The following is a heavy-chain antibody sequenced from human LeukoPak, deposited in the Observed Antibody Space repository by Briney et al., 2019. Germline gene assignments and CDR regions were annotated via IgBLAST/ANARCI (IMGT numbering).Heavy chain of an antibody. Sequence: SETLSLTCTVSGGSISSYYWSWIRQPPGKGLGWIGNIYYSGSTNYNPSLKSRVTISVDTSKNQFSLKLSSVTAADTAVYYCTRGSIAYYCMDVWGKGTTVTISS. CDR2: IYYSGST. V-gene: IGHV4-59*01. CDR3: TRGSIAYYCMDV. CDR1: GGSISSYY. D-gene: IGHD3-22*01. J-gene: IGHJ6*03.